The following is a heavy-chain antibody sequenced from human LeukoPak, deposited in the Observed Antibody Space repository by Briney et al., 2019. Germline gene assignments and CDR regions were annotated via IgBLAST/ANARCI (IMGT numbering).Heavy chain of an antibody. J-gene: IGHJ4*02. CDR3: AKDPWGIAARGSPFDY. CDR1: GFTLSSYS. V-gene: IGHV3-23*01. Sequence: GGSLRLSCAASGFTLSSYSMSWVRQAPGKGLGWVSAISGSGGSTYYADTVNGRFTISRDNSKKTLYLQMNSLRAEDTAVYYCAKDPWGIAARGSPFDYWGQGALVTVSS. D-gene: IGHD6-6*01. CDR2: ISGSGGST.